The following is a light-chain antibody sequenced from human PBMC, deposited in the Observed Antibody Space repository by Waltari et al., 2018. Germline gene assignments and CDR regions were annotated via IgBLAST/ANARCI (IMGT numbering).Light chain of an antibody. CDR2: DAS. J-gene: IGKJ1*01. Sequence: EIVLKQSPGTLSLSPGERATLSCRASQSVSRTLAWYQQKPGQAPRLLIYDASTRATVIPDRFSGSGSGTDFSLTISRLEPEDFAVYYCQKYGTLPATFGQGTKVEIK. CDR3: QKYGTLPAT. CDR1: QSVSRT. V-gene: IGKV3-20*01.